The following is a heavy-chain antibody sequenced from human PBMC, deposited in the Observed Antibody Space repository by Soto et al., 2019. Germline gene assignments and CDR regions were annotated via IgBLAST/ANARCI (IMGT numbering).Heavy chain of an antibody. CDR3: ARDGGDCTNGVCYKGMVYYYYGMDV. CDR1: GGTFSSYA. V-gene: IGHV1-69*05. Sequence: GASVKVSCKASGGTFSSYAISWVRQAPGQGLEWMGGIIPIGGTTNYAQKFQGRVTMTRDTSTSTAYMELSSLRSEDTAVYYCARDGGDCTNGVCYKGMVYYYYGMDVWGQGTTVTVSS. CDR2: IIPIGGTT. D-gene: IGHD2-8*01. J-gene: IGHJ6*02.